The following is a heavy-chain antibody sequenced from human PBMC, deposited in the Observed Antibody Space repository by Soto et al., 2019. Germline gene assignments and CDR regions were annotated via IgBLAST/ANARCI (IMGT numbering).Heavy chain of an antibody. CDR1: AGTISRGDYY. V-gene: IGHV4-30-4*01. Sequence: QVQLQESGPGLVKPSQTLSLTCTVSAGTISRGDYYWSWIRQPPGKGLEWIGYIYYSGSTYYNPSLKSRVTISVDTSKNQFSLKLSSVTAADTAVYYCARGSYYYDRSGYFHYWGQGTLVTVSS. D-gene: IGHD3-22*01. J-gene: IGHJ4*02. CDR2: IYYSGST. CDR3: ARGSYYYDRSGYFHY.